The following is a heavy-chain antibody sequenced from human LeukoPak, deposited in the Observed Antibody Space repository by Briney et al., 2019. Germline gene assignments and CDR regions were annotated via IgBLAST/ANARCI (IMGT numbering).Heavy chain of an antibody. Sequence: SETLSLTCAVSGGSICSGGFSWSWIRQPPGKGLEWIGYIYHSGSTYYNPSLKSRVTISLDRSRNQLSLKLSSVTAADTAVYYCAGYSYGYYDNYWGQGTLVTVSS. CDR2: IYHSGST. J-gene: IGHJ4*02. CDR1: GGSICSGGFS. D-gene: IGHD5-18*01. CDR3: AGYSYGYYDNY. V-gene: IGHV4-30-2*01.